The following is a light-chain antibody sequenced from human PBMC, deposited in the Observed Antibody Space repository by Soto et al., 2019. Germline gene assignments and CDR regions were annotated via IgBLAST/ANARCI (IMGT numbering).Light chain of an antibody. J-gene: IGLJ2*01. CDR1: SSDVGDYDY. CDR2: NVS. V-gene: IGLV2-14*03. CDR3: TSYTSASTLVL. Sequence: QSALTQPASVSGSPGQSITISCTGTSSDVGDYDYVSWYQQYPGKAPRLIIFNVSDRPSRVSDRFSGSKSGNTASLTISGLQAEDEDDYYCTSYTSASTLVLFGGGTKLTVL.